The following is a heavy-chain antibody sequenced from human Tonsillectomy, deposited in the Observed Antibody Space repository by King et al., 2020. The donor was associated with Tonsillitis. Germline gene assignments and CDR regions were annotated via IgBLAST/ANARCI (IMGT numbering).Heavy chain of an antibody. D-gene: IGHD2-15*01. J-gene: IGHJ4*02. Sequence: VQLVESGAEVKKPGSSVKVSCKASGGTFSSYAISWVRQAPGQGLEWMGGIIPIFGTANYAQKFQGRVTIHADESTSTVYMELSSLRSEDTAVYYCARDRGSLAGEPLAYFDYWGQGTLVTVSS. CDR2: IIPIFGTA. CDR1: GGTFSSYA. CDR3: ARDRGSLAGEPLAYFDY. V-gene: IGHV1-69*01.